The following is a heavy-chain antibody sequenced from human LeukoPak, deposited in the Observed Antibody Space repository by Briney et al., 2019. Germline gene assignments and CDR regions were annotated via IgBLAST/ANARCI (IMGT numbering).Heavy chain of an antibody. V-gene: IGHV3-9*03. J-gene: IGHJ3*02. D-gene: IGHD5-18*01. CDR2: ISWNSGSI. Sequence: GGSLRLSCAASGFTFDDYAMHWVRQAPGKGLEWVSGISWNSGSIGYADSVKGRFTISRDNAKNSLYLQMNSLRAEDMALYYCAKDAAMVQGYDAFDIWGQGTMVTVSS. CDR3: AKDAAMVQGYDAFDI. CDR1: GFTFDDYA.